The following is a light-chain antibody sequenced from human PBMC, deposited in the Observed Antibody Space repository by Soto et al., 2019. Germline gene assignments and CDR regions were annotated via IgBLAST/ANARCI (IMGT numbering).Light chain of an antibody. CDR3: QQYGSSLYT. CDR2: GAS. V-gene: IGKV3-20*01. J-gene: IGKJ2*01. Sequence: PGERATLSCRASQSVSSSYLAWYQQKPGQAPRLLIYGASSRATGIPDRFSGSGSGTDFTLTISRLEPEDFAVYYCQQYGSSLYTFGQGTKLEIK. CDR1: QSVSSSY.